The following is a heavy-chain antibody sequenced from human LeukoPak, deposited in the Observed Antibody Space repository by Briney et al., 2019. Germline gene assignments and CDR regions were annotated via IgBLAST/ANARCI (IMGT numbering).Heavy chain of an antibody. CDR1: GFTFSSYG. CDR2: IWSDRSNK. J-gene: IGHJ4*02. D-gene: IGHD6-13*01. V-gene: IGHV3-33*01. CDR3: ARSTLAATGDFDY. Sequence: GGSLRLSCAASGFTFSSYGMHWVRQAPGKGLEWVAVIWSDRSNKYYADSVKGRFTISRDNSKNTLFLQMNSLRTEDTAVYYCARSTLAATGDFDYWGQGTLVTVSS.